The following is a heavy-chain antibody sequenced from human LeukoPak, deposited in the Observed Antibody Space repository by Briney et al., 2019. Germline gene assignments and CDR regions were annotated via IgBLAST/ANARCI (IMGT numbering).Heavy chain of an antibody. D-gene: IGHD3-10*01. J-gene: IGHJ5*02. CDR2: INPNSGGT. CDR3: AREGRGSGSYYTFWVDP. Sequence: ASVKVSSKASGYTFTGYYMHWVRQAPGQGLEWMGWINPNSGGTNYAQKFQGWVTMTRDTSISTAYMELSRLRSDDTAVYYCAREGRGSGSYYTFWVDPWGQGTLVTVSS. V-gene: IGHV1-2*04. CDR1: GYTFTGYY.